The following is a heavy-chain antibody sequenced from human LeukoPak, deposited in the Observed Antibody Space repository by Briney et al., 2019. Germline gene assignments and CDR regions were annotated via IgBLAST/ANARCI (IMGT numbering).Heavy chain of an antibody. Sequence: SVKVSCKASGGTFSSYAISWVRQAPGQGLEWMGGIIPIFGTANYAQKFQGRVTITADESTSTAYMEVSRLRSDDTAVYYCARDRRGYYDSGSYYPLIWGQGTPVTVSS. CDR3: ARDRRGYYDSGSYYPLI. D-gene: IGHD3-10*01. CDR2: IIPIFGTA. J-gene: IGHJ4*02. CDR1: GGTFSSYA. V-gene: IGHV1-69*01.